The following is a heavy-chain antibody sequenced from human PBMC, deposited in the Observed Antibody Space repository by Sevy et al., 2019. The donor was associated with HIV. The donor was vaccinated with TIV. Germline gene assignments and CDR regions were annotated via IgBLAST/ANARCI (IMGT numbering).Heavy chain of an antibody. CDR2: IHYSGST. J-gene: IGHJ6*02. CDR1: GGSINSYY. D-gene: IGHD3-16*01. Sequence: SETLSLTCTVSGGSINSYYWSWVRQPPGKRLEWMGYIHYSGSTTYNPSLKSRVAISVDKSQNQFSLQLTSVTAADTAVYYCARGTTTFWGVIGGYYSGMDVWGQGTTVTVSS. V-gene: IGHV4-59*01. CDR3: ARGTTTFWGVIGGYYSGMDV.